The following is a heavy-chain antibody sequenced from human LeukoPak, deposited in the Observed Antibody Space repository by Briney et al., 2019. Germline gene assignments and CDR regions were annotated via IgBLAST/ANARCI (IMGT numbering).Heavy chain of an antibody. CDR2: ISYNGSNK. Sequence: PGRSLRLSCAASGFTFSSYGMHWVRQAPGKGLEWVAVISYNGSNKYYADSVKGRFTNSRDNTKNSLYLQMNSLRAEDTAVYYCAKFAGASAPADAFDIWGQGTMVTVSS. J-gene: IGHJ3*02. D-gene: IGHD1-26*01. CDR1: GFTFSSYG. V-gene: IGHV3-30*18. CDR3: AKFAGASAPADAFDI.